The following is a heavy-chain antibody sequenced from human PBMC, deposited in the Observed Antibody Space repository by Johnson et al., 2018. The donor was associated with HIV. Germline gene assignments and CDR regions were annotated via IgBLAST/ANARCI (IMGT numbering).Heavy chain of an antibody. V-gene: IGHV3-11*01. D-gene: IGHD6-13*01. CDR3: AKEAGNSSWIPLYDAFDI. CDR1: GFTFSDHY. Sequence: QVQLVESGGGLVQPGGSLRLSCAASGFTFSDHYMTWIRQAPGKGLEWVSYISSSGGTIYYADSVTGRFTISRDNAKNSLYLQMNSLRAEDTALYYCAKEAGNSSWIPLYDAFDIWGQGTMVTVSS. J-gene: IGHJ3*02. CDR2: ISSSGGTI.